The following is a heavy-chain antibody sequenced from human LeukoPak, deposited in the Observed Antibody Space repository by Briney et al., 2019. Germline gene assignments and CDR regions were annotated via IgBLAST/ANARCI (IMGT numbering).Heavy chain of an antibody. CDR1: GFTLSSYA. J-gene: IGHJ4*02. CDR3: AEVGRGNLRYFDY. CDR2: ISGSGGST. D-gene: IGHD1-26*01. Sequence: GGSLRLSCSASGFTLSSYAMSWVRQAPGKGLEWVSAISGSGGSTYYADSVKGRFTISRDNSKNTLYLQMNSLRAEDTAVYYCAEVGRGNLRYFDYWGQGTLVTVSS. V-gene: IGHV3-23*01.